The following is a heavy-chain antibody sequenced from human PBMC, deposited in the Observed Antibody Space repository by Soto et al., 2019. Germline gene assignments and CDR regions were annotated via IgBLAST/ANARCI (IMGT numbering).Heavy chain of an antibody. CDR3: AKGVPGIAVAGTGYFQH. Sequence: PGGSLRLSCAASGFTFRDYAMHWVRQAPGTGLEFVSVIRSDGGSTNFANSVKGRFTISRDNSKNTLYLQMNSLRAEDTAVYYCAKGVPGIAVAGTGYFQHWGQGTLVTVSS. J-gene: IGHJ1*01. CDR1: GFTFRDYA. CDR2: IRSDGGST. V-gene: IGHV3-64*04. D-gene: IGHD6-19*01.